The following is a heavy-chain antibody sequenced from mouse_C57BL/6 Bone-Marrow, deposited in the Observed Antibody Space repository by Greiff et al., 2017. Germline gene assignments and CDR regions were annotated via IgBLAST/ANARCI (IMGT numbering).Heavy chain of an antibody. CDR3: AAVVEDFDY. Sequence: QVQLQQSGAELVRPGTSVKVSCKASGYAFTNYLIEWVKQRPGQGLEWIGVINPGSGGTNYNGKFKGKATLTADKSPSTAYMQLSSLTSEDSAVYFCAAVVEDFDYWGQGTTLTVSS. J-gene: IGHJ2*01. CDR2: INPGSGGT. V-gene: IGHV1-54*01. D-gene: IGHD1-1*01. CDR1: GYAFTNYL.